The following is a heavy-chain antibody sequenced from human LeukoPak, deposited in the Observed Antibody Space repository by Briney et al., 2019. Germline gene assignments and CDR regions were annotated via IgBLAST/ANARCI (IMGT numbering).Heavy chain of an antibody. D-gene: IGHD3-22*01. J-gene: IGHJ4*02. CDR1: GFSFNNYG. V-gene: IGHV3-30*18. Sequence: PGRSLRLSCAASGFSFNNYGMHWVRQAPGKGLEWLAVISHDGTDKYYADSVKGRFTISRVNSKNTLYMEMNGLRPEDTAVYYCANSLYYDARGYQIDYWGQGTLVTVSS. CDR3: ANSLYYDARGYQIDY. CDR2: ISHDGTDK.